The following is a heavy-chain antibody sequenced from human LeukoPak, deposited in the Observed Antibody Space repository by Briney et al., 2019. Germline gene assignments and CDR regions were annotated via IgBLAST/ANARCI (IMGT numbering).Heavy chain of an antibody. V-gene: IGHV3-74*01. CDR1: GYTFSSYW. D-gene: IGHD5-12*01. J-gene: IGHJ4*02. Sequence: GGSLRLSCVASGYTFSSYWMHWGRQAPGKGLVWVSRINSDGSRTTYARSVKGRFTISRDNAKNTLYLQMNSLRAEATAVYYCARALWISFYCWGQGILVTASS. CDR2: INSDGSRT. CDR3: ARALWISFYC.